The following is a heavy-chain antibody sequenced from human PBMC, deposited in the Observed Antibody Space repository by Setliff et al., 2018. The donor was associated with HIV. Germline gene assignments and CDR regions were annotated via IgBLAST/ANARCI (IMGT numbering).Heavy chain of an antibody. J-gene: IGHJ4*02. V-gene: IGHV1-2*02. CDR1: GYTFFEYY. Sequence: ASVKVSCKASGYTFFEYYMFWLRQAPGQGLEWMGWINPYNGATKSAHKFQGRVTVTRDTSITTTYMELTRVTSDDTAIYYCARAPIYCGGDCYLFDYWGQGTLVTVSS. D-gene: IGHD2-21*02. CDR3: ARAPIYCGGDCYLFDY. CDR2: INPYNGAT.